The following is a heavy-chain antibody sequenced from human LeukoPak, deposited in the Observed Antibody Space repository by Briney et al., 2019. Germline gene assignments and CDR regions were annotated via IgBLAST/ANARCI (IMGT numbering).Heavy chain of an antibody. CDR1: GFTFTSSA. J-gene: IGHJ6*02. CDR3: ATVGGSGSYYYYYGMDV. Sequence: GASVKVSCKASGFTFTSSAVQWVRQARGQRLEWIGWIVVGSGNTNYAQKFQERVTITRDMSTSTAYMELSSLRSEDTAVYYCATVGGSGSYYYYYGMDVWGQGTTVTVSS. V-gene: IGHV1-58*01. D-gene: IGHD3-10*01. CDR2: IVVGSGNT.